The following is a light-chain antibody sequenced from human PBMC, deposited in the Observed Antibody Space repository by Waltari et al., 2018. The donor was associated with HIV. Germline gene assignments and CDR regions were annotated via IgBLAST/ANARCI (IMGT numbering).Light chain of an antibody. V-gene: IGLV1-51*01. CDR3: GTWDSSLSAGL. J-gene: IGLJ3*02. CDR2: DNH. Sequence: QSVLTQPPSVSAAPGQKVTISCSGSSSNIGNNFVSWYQQLPGTAPKLLIYDNHKRPPGMPDRFSGSKSGTAATLGITGRQTGDEADYYCGTWDSSLSAGLFGGGTKLTVL. CDR1: SSNIGNNF.